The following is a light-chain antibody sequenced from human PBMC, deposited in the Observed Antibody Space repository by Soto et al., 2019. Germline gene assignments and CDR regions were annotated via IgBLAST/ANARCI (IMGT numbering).Light chain of an antibody. Sequence: DIQMTQSPSTLSASVGDRFTITCRASQSISSWLAWYQQKPGKAPKLLIYGASNLQSGVPSRFIGSGYATDFSLTISSLQPEDFATYYCQQTYKNSWTFGPGTKVDI. CDR2: GAS. J-gene: IGKJ3*01. CDR3: QQTYKNSWT. CDR1: QSISSW. V-gene: IGKV1-39*01.